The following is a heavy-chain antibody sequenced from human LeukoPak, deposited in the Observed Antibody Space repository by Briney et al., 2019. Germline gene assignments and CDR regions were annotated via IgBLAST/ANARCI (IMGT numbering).Heavy chain of an antibody. J-gene: IGHJ4*02. V-gene: IGHV1-46*01. Sequence: ASVKVSCKASGYTFTTYYIHWVRQAPGQGLEWMGIINPSGGSTSYAQKFQGRVTLTRDTSTSTVYMELSSLRSEDTAVYYCARDPQTYYYDSSDYYFDYWGQGTLVTVSS. D-gene: IGHD3-22*01. CDR3: ARDPQTYYYDSSDYYFDY. CDR1: GYTFTTYY. CDR2: INPSGGST.